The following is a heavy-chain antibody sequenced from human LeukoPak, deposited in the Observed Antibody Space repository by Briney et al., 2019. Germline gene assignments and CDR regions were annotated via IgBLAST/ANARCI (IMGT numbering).Heavy chain of an antibody. CDR3: ARGRQGAKTRYFDL. CDR1: GIIFSNYA. Sequence: GGSLRLSCAASGIIFSNYAMHWVRQGPGKGLECISTISSDGGSTYYANSVEGRFTISRDNSKNTLYLQMGSLRAEDMAVYYCARGRQGAKTRYFDLWGRGTRVTVSS. D-gene: IGHD1-26*01. CDR2: ISSDGGST. V-gene: IGHV3-64*01. J-gene: IGHJ2*01.